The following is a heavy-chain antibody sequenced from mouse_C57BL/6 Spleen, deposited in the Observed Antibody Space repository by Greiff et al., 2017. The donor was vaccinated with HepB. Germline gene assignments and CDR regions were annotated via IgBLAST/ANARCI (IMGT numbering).Heavy chain of an antibody. J-gene: IGHJ1*03. D-gene: IGHD1-1*01. Sequence: EVMLVESGGGLVQPGGSMKLSCVASGFTFSNYWMNWVRQSPEKGLEWVAQIRLKSDNYATHYAESVKGRFTISRDDSKSSVYLQMNNLRAEDTGIYYCTGPHYYGSSYWYFDVWGTGTTVTVSS. CDR2: IRLKSDNYAT. CDR3: TGPHYYGSSYWYFDV. V-gene: IGHV6-3*01. CDR1: GFTFSNYW.